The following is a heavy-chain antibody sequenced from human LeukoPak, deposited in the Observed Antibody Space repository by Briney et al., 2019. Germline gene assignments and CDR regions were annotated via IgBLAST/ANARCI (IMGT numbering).Heavy chain of an antibody. CDR1: GFTLSSYA. J-gene: IGHJ4*02. D-gene: IGHD4-23*01. CDR3: VKGGGNVRRYFEY. Sequence: GGSLRLSCAASGFTLSSYAMTWVRQAPGKGLEWVSSISVNGGTTYYADSVKGRFTISRDSSKNTLYLQMNSLRAEDTAVYYCVKGGGNVRRYFEYWGQGTLVTVSS. CDR2: ISVNGGTT. V-gene: IGHV3-23*01.